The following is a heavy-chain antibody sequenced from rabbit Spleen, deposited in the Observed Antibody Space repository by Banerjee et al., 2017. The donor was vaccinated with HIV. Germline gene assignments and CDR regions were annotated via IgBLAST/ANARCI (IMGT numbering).Heavy chain of an antibody. Sequence: QQQLVESGGGLVKPGASLTLTCKASGFDFSRGYDMCWVRQAPGKGLEWIGCIVNGNGNTYYASWVNGRFTISRSTSLATVTLQMTSLTAADRATYFCARDLVGVIGWNFYLWGPGTLVTVS. CDR3: ARDLVGVIGWNFYL. D-gene: IGHD5-1*01. CDR1: GFDFSRGYD. CDR2: IVNGNGNT. J-gene: IGHJ4*01. V-gene: IGHV1S47*01.